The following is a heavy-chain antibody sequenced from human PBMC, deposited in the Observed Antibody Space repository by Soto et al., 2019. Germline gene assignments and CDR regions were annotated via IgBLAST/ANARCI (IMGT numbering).Heavy chain of an antibody. J-gene: IGHJ6*02. V-gene: IGHV5-51*01. CDR2: IYPGDSDT. D-gene: IGHD6-6*01. CDR1: GYSVSSYW. Sequence: PGEALMSSCQGSGYSVSSYWSGSVRQMPGKGLEWMGIIYPGDSDTRYSPSFQGQVTISADKSISTAYLQWSSLKASDTAMYYCARLEYSSTYYYYYYYYGMDVWGQGTTVTVSS. CDR3: ARLEYSSTYYYYYYYYGMDV.